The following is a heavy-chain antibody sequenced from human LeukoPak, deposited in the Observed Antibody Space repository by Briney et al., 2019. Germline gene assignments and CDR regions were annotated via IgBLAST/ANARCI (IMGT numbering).Heavy chain of an antibody. J-gene: IGHJ4*02. D-gene: IGHD2-15*01. CDR1: GGSFSGYY. CDR3: ARIPVVAATHFDY. CDR2: IHHSGST. Sequence: PSQTLSLTCAVSGGSFSGYYWSWIRQPPRKGLEWIGEIHHSGSTNYNPSLKSRVTISVDTSKNQFSLKLSSVTAADTAVYYCARIPVVAATHFDYWGQGTLVTVSS. V-gene: IGHV4-34*01.